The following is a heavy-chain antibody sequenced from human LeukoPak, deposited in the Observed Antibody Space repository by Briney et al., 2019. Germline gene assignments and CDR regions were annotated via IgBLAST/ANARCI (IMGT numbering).Heavy chain of an antibody. CDR2: IRYDGSNK. CDR1: GFTFSSYG. CDR3: ARDRLRGYSYGYYYYYMDV. V-gene: IGHV3-30*02. J-gene: IGHJ6*03. Sequence: GGSLRLSCAASGFTFSSYGMHWVRQAPGKGLEWVAFIRYDGSNKYYADSVKGRFTISRDNSKNTLYLQMNSLRAEDTAVYYCARDRLRGYSYGYYYYYMDVWGKGTTVTVSS. D-gene: IGHD5-18*01.